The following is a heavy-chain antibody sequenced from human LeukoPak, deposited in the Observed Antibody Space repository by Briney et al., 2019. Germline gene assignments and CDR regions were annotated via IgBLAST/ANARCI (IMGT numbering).Heavy chain of an antibody. CDR2: IQKDGKNK. CDR3: VAPRSYWCSTSCYDFDL. CDR1: GFVFTDFG. D-gene: IGHD2-2*01. V-gene: IGHV3-30*02. J-gene: IGHJ4*02. Sequence: PGGSLRLSCAASGFVFTDFGLHWVRQAPGKGPEWAAFIQKDGKNKFYANSVMGRFTISRDNSTNTLYLQINSLRPEDTAVYYCVAPRSYWCSTSCYDFDLWGQGTMVTVSS.